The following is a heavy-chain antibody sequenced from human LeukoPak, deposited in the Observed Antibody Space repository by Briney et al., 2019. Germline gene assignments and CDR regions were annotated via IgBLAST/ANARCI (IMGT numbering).Heavy chain of an antibody. Sequence: PSETLSLTCAVYGGSFSGYYWSWIRQPPGKGLEWIGEINHSGSTNYNPSLKSRVTISVDTSKNQFSLKMSTVPAADKAMYYCARAGRYYDWLRGHTAIDIWVQGTMITVSS. CDR1: GGSFSGYY. D-gene: IGHD3-9*01. V-gene: IGHV4-34*01. J-gene: IGHJ3*02. CDR3: ARAGRYYDWLRGHTAIDI. CDR2: INHSGST.